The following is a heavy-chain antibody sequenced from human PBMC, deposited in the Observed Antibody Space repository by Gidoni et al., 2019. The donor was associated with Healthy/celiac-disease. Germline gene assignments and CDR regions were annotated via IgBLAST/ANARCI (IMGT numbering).Heavy chain of an antibody. J-gene: IGHJ4*02. CDR3: ARGGYKLEPLDY. V-gene: IGHV4-34*01. CDR1: GGSFSGYY. CDR2: INHSGST. D-gene: IGHD1-1*01. Sequence: QVQLQQWGAGLLKPSETLSLTCAVYGGSFSGYYWSWIRQPPGKGLEWIGEINHSGSTNYNPSLKSRVTISVDTSKNQFSLKLSSVTAADTAVYYCARGGYKLEPLDYWGQGTLVTVSS.